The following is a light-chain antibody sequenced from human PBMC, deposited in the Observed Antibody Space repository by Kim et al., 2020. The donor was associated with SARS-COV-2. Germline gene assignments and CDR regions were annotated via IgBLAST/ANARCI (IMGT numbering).Light chain of an antibody. CDR2: AAS. J-gene: IGKJ5*01. Sequence: ASLVDRVTITCRASQGISSWLAWYQQKPGKAPKLLINAASSLQSGVPSRFCGGGSGTDFTLTISSLQPEDFATYYCQQANSFPITFGQGTRLEIK. CDR1: QGISSW. V-gene: IGKV1-12*01. CDR3: QQANSFPIT.